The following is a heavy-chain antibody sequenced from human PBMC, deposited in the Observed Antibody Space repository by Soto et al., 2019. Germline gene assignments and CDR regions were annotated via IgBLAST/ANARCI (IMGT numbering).Heavy chain of an antibody. CDR1: GGSFTNSSYY. J-gene: IGHJ4*02. D-gene: IGHD4-17*01. V-gene: IGHV4-39*01. Sequence: XTLSLTCTVSGGSFTNSSYYWGWIRQSPGKGLEWIGSVYYRGRSYSKSSVKRRVTISVDTSKNRFSLSLNSVTASDTAVYFCVSQRTTVPTQAYFDYWGPGALVTVS. CDR2: VYYRGRS. CDR3: VSQRTTVPTQAYFDY.